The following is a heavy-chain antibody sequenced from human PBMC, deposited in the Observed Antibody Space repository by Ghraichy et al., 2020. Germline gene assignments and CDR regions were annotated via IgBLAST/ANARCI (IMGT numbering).Heavy chain of an antibody. J-gene: IGHJ5*02. Sequence: GSLRLSCAASGFTFSSYSMNWVRQAPGKGLEWVSSISSSSSYIYYADSVKGRFTISRDNAKNSLYLQMNSLRAEDTAVYYCARGPSSWYGNWFDPWGQGTLVTVSS. CDR3: ARGPSSWYGNWFDP. CDR2: ISSSSSYI. D-gene: IGHD6-13*01. V-gene: IGHV3-21*01. CDR1: GFTFSSYS.